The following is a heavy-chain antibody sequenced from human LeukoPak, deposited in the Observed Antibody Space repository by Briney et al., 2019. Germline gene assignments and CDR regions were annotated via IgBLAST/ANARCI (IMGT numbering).Heavy chain of an antibody. Sequence: GGSLRLSCAASGFTFSTYAMSWVRQAPGKALEWVSSISSSGGGTYYADPVKGRFTIYRDNSKNTLDQQMNSLRAEDTAVYFCAKDQYSGSSASPDYWGQGTLVTVSS. CDR1: GFTFSTYA. J-gene: IGHJ4*02. V-gene: IGHV3-23*01. CDR3: AKDQYSGSSASPDY. CDR2: ISSSGGGT. D-gene: IGHD1-26*01.